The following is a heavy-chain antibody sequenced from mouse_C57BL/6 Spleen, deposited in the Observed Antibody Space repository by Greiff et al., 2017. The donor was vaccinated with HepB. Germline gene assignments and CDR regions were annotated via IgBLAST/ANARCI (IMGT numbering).Heavy chain of an antibody. D-gene: IGHD2-2*01. Sequence: LQESGPELVKPGASVKISCKASGYAFSSSWMNWVKQRPGKGLEWIGRIYPGDGDTNYNGKFKGKATLTADKSSSTAYMQLSSLTSEDSAVYFCARAGGYPWFAYWGQGTLVTVSA. CDR2: IYPGDGDT. V-gene: IGHV1-82*01. CDR3: ARAGGYPWFAY. CDR1: GYAFSSSW. J-gene: IGHJ3*01.